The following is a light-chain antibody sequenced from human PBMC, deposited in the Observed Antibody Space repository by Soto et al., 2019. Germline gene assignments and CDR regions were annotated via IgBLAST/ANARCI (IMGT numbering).Light chain of an antibody. CDR3: TSYTSSTPLV. CDR1: SSDVGSYNY. J-gene: IGLJ2*01. Sequence: QSALTQPASVSGSPGQSITISCTGTSSDVGSYNYVSWYQRHPGKAPKLMIYEVSYRPSGVSSRFSGSKSGNTASLTISGLQAEDEADYYCTSYTSSTPLVFGGGTKLTVL. CDR2: EVS. V-gene: IGLV2-14*01.